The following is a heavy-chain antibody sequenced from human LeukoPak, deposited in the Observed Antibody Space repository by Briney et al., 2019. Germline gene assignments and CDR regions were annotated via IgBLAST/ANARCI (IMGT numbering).Heavy chain of an antibody. J-gene: IGHJ4*02. CDR1: GFTFSSYA. D-gene: IGHD3-9*01. V-gene: IGHV3-23*01. CDR3: AKSGQYYDILTGYRYYFDY. CDR2: ISGSGGST. Sequence: GGSLRLSCAASGFTFSSYAMSWVRQAPGKGLEWVSAISGSGGSTYYADSVKGRFTISRDNSKNTLYLQMSSLRAEDTAVYYCAKSGQYYDILTGYRYYFDYWGQGTLVTVSS.